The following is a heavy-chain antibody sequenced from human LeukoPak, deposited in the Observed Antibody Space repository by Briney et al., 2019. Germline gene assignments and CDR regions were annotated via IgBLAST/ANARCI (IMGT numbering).Heavy chain of an antibody. V-gene: IGHV3-9*01. CDR1: GFTFDDYA. D-gene: IGHD3-22*01. CDR3: ARYYYDSSGYNYYYYYGMDV. CDR2: ISWNSGSI. Sequence: GRSLRLSCAASGFTFDDYAMHWVRQAPGKGLEWVSGISWNSGSIGYADSVKGRFTISRDNAKNSLYLQMNSLRAEDTAVYYCARYYYDSSGYNYYYYYGMDVWGQGTTVTVSS. J-gene: IGHJ6*02.